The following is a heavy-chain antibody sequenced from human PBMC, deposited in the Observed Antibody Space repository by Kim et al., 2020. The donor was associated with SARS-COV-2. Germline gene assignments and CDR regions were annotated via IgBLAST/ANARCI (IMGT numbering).Heavy chain of an antibody. CDR1: GYSFSSYW. D-gene: IGHD3-22*01. J-gene: IGHJ3*02. CDR3: ARHGRYYDSSGYPRNDVFDI. V-gene: IGHV5-10-1*01. CDR2: IDPGDSYT. Sequence: GESLKISCKGSGYSFSSYWISWVRQMPGKGLEWMGRIDPGDSYTNYSPSFQGHVTISADKSISTAYLQWSSLKASDTAMYYCARHGRYYDSSGYPRNDVFDIWGQGTMVTVSS.